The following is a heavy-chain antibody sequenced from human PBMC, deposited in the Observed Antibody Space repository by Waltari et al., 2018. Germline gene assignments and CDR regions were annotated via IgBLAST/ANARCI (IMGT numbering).Heavy chain of an antibody. CDR1: GFSFRNYW. D-gene: IGHD3-3*01. V-gene: IGHV3-74*03. Sequence: DVQLVESGGGLVRPGGSLRLSCAASGFSFRNYWMFWVRQVPGKGLGWVSLITADASATTYADSVKGRFTISRDNAKNTLYLQMSGLRVEETATYYCARKVERDPWSGYGVDVWGKGTTVTVSS. CDR2: ITADASAT. CDR3: ARKVERDPWSGYGVDV. J-gene: IGHJ6*04.